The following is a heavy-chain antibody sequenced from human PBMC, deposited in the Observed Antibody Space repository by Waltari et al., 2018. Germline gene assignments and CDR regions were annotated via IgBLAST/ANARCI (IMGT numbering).Heavy chain of an antibody. Sequence: QVQLVQSGAEVKKPGSSVTVSCTASGGTFSSYAISWVRQAPGQGLEWMGGIIPIFGAANDAQKCQGRSTITADESTSTAYMELSSLRSEDTAVYYCARDDYYDSSEITTPWGQGTLVTVSS. D-gene: IGHD3-22*01. CDR3: ARDDYYDSSEITTP. J-gene: IGHJ5*02. V-gene: IGHV1-69*13. CDR2: IIPIFGAA. CDR1: GGTFSSYA.